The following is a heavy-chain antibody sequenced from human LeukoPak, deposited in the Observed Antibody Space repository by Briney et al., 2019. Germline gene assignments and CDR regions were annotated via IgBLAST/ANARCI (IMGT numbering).Heavy chain of an antibody. D-gene: IGHD3-9*01. CDR2: INHSGST. Sequence: PSETLSLTCAVYGGSFSGYYWSWIRQPPGKGLEWIGEINHSGSTNYNPSLKSRVTISVDTSKNQFSLKLSSVTAADTAVYYCAKDLYDILTGYGMDVWGQGTTVTVSS. CDR3: AKDLYDILTGYGMDV. V-gene: IGHV4-34*01. J-gene: IGHJ6*02. CDR1: GGSFSGYY.